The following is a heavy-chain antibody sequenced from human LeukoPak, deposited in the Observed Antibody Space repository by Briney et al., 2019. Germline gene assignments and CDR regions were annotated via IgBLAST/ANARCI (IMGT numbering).Heavy chain of an antibody. CDR2: INHSGST. D-gene: IGHD3-22*01. Sequence: SETLSLTCAVYGGSFSGYYWSWIRQPPGKGLEWIGEINHSGSTNYNPSLKSRVTIPVDTSKNQFSLKLSSVTAADTAVYYCASRRDSSGYYLHYWGQGTLVTVSS. CDR3: ASRRDSSGYYLHY. J-gene: IGHJ4*02. CDR1: GGSFSGYY. V-gene: IGHV4-34*01.